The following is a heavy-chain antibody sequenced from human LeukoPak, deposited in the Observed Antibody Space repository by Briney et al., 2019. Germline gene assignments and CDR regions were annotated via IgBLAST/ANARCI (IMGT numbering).Heavy chain of an antibody. CDR1: GFTFSDHY. CDR3: VALLRGIGY. D-gene: IGHD3-10*01. CDR2: SRNEGHSYST. Sequence: GGSLRLSCAVSGFTFSDHYMGWVRQAPGKGLEWIGRSRNEGHSYSTDFAASVRGRASLSRDHSRNSLYLQINSLRTDDTAVYYCVALLRGIGYWGQGTLVTVSS. J-gene: IGHJ4*02. V-gene: IGHV3-72*01.